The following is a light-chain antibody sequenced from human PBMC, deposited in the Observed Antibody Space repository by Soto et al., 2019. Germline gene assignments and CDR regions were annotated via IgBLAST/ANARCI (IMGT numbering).Light chain of an antibody. V-gene: IGKV3-20*01. CDR1: QNVGSRY. Sequence: EIVLTQSPGTLSLSPGERATLSCRASQNVGSRYLAWYQQKPGQAPRLLIYGTSNRATGIPDRFSGSGSGTDFSLTNSSLEPGDLAVYYCQQYGSSPRTFGQGTKVEIK. CDR2: GTS. CDR3: QQYGSSPRT. J-gene: IGKJ1*01.